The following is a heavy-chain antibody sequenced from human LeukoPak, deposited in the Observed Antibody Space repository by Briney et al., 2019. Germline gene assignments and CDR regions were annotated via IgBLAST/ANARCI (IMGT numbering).Heavy chain of an antibody. Sequence: GASVKVSCKASGGTFNTFAIIWVRQAPGQGLEWMGRIIPIVDIGKTAQKFQGRVSITADKSTSTGYMELTSLRSEDTAVYSCATDLNLGEFSLYAPFDYWGQGTLVTVSS. V-gene: IGHV1-69*04. D-gene: IGHD3-16*02. CDR3: ATDLNLGEFSLYAPFDY. J-gene: IGHJ4*02. CDR1: GGTFNTFA. CDR2: IIPIVDIG.